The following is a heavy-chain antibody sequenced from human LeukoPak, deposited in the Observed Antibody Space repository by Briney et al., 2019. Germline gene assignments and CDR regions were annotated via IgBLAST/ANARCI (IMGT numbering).Heavy chain of an antibody. J-gene: IGHJ4*02. Sequence: SETLSLTCAVYGGSFSGYYWSWIRQPPGKGLEWIGEINHSGSTNYNPSLKSRVTISVDTSKNQFSLKLSSVTAADTAVYYCARGSPLMAGIYNFDYWGQGRLVTVSS. CDR1: GGSFSGYY. CDR3: ARGSPLMAGIYNFDY. V-gene: IGHV4-34*01. CDR2: INHSGST. D-gene: IGHD6-19*01.